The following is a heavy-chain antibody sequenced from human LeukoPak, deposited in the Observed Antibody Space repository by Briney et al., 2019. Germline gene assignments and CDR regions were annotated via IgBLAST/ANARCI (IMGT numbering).Heavy chain of an antibody. Sequence: GGSLRLSCAASGFTFSGYWMSWVRQAPGKGLEWVANIKPDGSDKYYVDSVKGRFTISRENAKNSLYLHMNSLRAEDTAVYYCARDRIQRWSHDYWGQGTLVTVSS. CDR3: ARDRIQRWSHDY. CDR2: IKPDGSDK. CDR1: GFTFSGYW. J-gene: IGHJ4*02. D-gene: IGHD5-18*01. V-gene: IGHV3-7*04.